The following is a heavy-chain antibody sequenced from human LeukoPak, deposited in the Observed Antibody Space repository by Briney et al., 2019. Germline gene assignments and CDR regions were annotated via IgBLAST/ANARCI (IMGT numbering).Heavy chain of an antibody. Sequence: GASVTVSCKASGYTFTSYGISWVRQAPGQGLEWMGWISAYNGNTNYAQKLQGRVTMTTDTSTSTAYMELRSLRSDDTAVYYCARDSRTKLWFGELGMDVWGQGTTVTVSS. CDR2: ISAYNGNT. D-gene: IGHD3-10*01. CDR1: GYTFTSYG. V-gene: IGHV1-18*01. CDR3: ARDSRTKLWFGELGMDV. J-gene: IGHJ6*02.